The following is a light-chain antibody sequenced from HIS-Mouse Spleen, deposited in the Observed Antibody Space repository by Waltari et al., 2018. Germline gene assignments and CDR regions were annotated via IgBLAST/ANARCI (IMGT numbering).Light chain of an antibody. J-gene: IGKJ1*01. CDR3: QQRSNWPWT. V-gene: IGKV3-11*01. Sequence: ELVLTHSPATLSLSPGERATRSCSASQSVSSYLAWYQQKPGQAPRLLIYDASNRATGIPARFSGSGSGTDFTLTISSLEPEDFAVYYCQQRSNWPWTFGQGTKVEIK. CDR1: QSVSSY. CDR2: DAS.